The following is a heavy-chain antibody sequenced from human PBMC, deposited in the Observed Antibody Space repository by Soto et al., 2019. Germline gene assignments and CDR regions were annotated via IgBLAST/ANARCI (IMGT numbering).Heavy chain of an antibody. CDR1: GFSLTTYGVG. CDR2: IFWDVDK. Sequence: QITLKESGPTLVKPTQTLTLTCTFSGFSLTTYGVGVAWIRQPPGKALEWLTLIFWDVDKHYSPSLKSRLTITKDTANVQVVLTMTDMDPVDTATYYCARSHGSGWHGYFPHWGQGTLVTVSS. D-gene: IGHD6-25*01. V-gene: IGHV2-5*02. J-gene: IGHJ1*01. CDR3: ARSHGSGWHGYFPH.